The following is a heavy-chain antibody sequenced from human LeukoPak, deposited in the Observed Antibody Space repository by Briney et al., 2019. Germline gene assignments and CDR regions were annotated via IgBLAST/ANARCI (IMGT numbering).Heavy chain of an antibody. D-gene: IGHD2-2*01. V-gene: IGHV3-30*02. Sequence: RGSLRLSCAASGFPFSNYGMHWVRQAPDKGLEWVAFIRSDGSIEYYADSVKGRFTVSRDNSKNTVYLEMNSLRSEDTAVYDCAKDLGYCSSTSCSVAFDIWGQGTMVTVSS. CDR3: AKDLGYCSSTSCSVAFDI. CDR2: IRSDGSIE. J-gene: IGHJ3*02. CDR1: GFPFSNYG.